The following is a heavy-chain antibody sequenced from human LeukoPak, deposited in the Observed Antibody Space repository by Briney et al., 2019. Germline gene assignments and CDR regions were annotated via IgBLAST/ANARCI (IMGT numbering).Heavy chain of an antibody. V-gene: IGHV4-39*07. D-gene: IGHD3-22*01. CDR3: ARNYYDTKKPWD. CDR1: GASITSSGYY. Sequence: SETLSLTCTVSGASITSSGYYWGWIRQPPGKGLEWIGTIYHSGSTYYNPSLESRVTMSVDTSKHQFSLKLSSVTAADTAVYFCARNYYDTKKPWDWGQGTLVTVSS. CDR2: IYHSGST. J-gene: IGHJ4*02.